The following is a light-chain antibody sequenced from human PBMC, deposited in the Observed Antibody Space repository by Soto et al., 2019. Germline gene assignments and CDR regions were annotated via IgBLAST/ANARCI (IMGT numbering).Light chain of an antibody. CDR2: ATS. Sequence: DIQMTQSPSSLSASVGDRVTITCRASQGISTYLTWFQQKPGKAPKSLIYATSILQSGVPSKFSGSGSGTDFTLTISSLQPEDFATYYCQQYKSYPLTFGGGTKVEIK. CDR1: QGISTY. CDR3: QQYKSYPLT. V-gene: IGKV1-16*02. J-gene: IGKJ4*01.